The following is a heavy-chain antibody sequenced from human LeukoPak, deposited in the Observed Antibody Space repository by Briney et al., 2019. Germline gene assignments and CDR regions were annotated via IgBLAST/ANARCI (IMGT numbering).Heavy chain of an antibody. CDR2: IYHSGST. J-gene: IGHJ5*02. V-gene: IGHV4-38-2*02. CDR3: AREEEGCFDP. Sequence: SETLSLTCTVSGYSISSGYYWGWIRQPPGKGLEWIGSIYHSGSTYYNPSLKGRVTISVDTSKNQFSLRLSSVTAADTAVYYCAREEEGCFDPWGQGTLVTVSS. CDR1: GYSISSGYY.